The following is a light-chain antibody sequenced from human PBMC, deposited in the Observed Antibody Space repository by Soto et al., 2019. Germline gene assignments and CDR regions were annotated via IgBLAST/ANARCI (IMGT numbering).Light chain of an antibody. J-gene: IGKJ3*01. CDR1: QSVSTN. CDR2: AAS. Sequence: EIVVTQSPGILSVSPGDRATLSCRASQSVSTNLAWYQQKPGQAPTLLIYAASTRATGIPARFTGSGSGTGFTLTLASLQSEAFAVYYCQEYSKWPLFPFGPGTRVDIK. V-gene: IGKV3-15*01. CDR3: QEYSKWPLFP.